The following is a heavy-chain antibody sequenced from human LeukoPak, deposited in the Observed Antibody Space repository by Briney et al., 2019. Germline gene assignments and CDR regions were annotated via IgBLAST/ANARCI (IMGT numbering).Heavy chain of an antibody. CDR1: GGSFSGYY. D-gene: IGHD4-11*01. J-gene: IGHJ5*02. CDR3: ARGKNYSNYVGWFDP. CDR2: INHSGST. V-gene: IGHV4-34*01. Sequence: SETLSLTCAVYGGSFSGYYWSWIRHPPGKGLEWIGEINHSGSTNYNPSLKSRVTISVDTSKNQFSLKLSSVTAADTAVYYCARGKNYSNYVGWFDPWGQGTLVTVSS.